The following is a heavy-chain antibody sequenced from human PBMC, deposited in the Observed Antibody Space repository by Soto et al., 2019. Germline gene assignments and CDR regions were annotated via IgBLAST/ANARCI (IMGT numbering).Heavy chain of an antibody. CDR1: GGSISSGYYY. J-gene: IGHJ4*02. Sequence: TLSLTCTVSGGSISSGYYYWSWIRQPPGKGLEWIGYIYYSGSTYYNPSLKSRVTISVDTSKNQFSLKLSSVTAADTAVYYCARWLGYGPHFDYWGQGTQVTVSS. D-gene: IGHD5-12*01. V-gene: IGHV4-30-4*01. CDR3: ARWLGYGPHFDY. CDR2: IYYSGST.